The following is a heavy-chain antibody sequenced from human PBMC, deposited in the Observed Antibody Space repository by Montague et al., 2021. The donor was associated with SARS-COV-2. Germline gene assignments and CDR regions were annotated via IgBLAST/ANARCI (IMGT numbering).Heavy chain of an antibody. CDR3: ASTYDYGSGTYVYHYYFDV. V-gene: IGHV4-39*01. CDR1: GGSVSSSPYY. J-gene: IGHJ6*03. Sequence: SETLSLTCTVSGGSVSSSPYYWGWIRQPPGRGLEWVGSISYSGRTYFXPSLKSRLTISVDSSENQFSLRLSSVTAADTAVYYCASTYDYGSGTYVYHYYFDVWGKGTTVTVSS. CDR2: ISYSGRT. D-gene: IGHD3-16*01.